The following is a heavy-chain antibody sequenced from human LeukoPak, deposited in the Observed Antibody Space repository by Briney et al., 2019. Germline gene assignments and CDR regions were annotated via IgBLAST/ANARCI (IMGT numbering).Heavy chain of an antibody. Sequence: GGSLRLSCAASGFTFSSYAMSWVRQAPGKGLEWVSYISNSGILYADSVKGRFTISRDNARNSLYLQMNSLRAEDTAVYYCAKDSWGSGSYLARYFDYWGQGTLVTVSS. D-gene: IGHD1-26*01. CDR3: AKDSWGSGSYLARYFDY. J-gene: IGHJ4*02. V-gene: IGHV3-48*01. CDR1: GFTFSSYA. CDR2: ISNSGI.